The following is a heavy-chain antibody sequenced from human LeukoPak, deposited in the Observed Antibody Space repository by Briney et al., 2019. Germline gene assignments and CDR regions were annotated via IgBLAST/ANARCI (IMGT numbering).Heavy chain of an antibody. Sequence: GGSLRLSCAASGFTFSDAWLSWVRQAPGKGLEWVAATSGSGVNSYYADSVRGRFTISRDNSQNTLYLQMDSLRAEDTALYYCAKEYSGYDFDYWGQGTLVTVSS. CDR3: AKEYSGYDFDY. CDR1: GFTFSDAW. V-gene: IGHV3-23*01. J-gene: IGHJ4*02. D-gene: IGHD5-12*01. CDR2: TSGSGVNS.